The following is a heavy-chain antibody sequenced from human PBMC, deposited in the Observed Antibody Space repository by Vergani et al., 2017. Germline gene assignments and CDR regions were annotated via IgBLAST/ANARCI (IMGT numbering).Heavy chain of an antibody. CDR3: AKDFWSRGVVVVAATFPLPDAFDI. CDR1: GFTFGDYA. V-gene: IGHV3-49*04. J-gene: IGHJ3*02. Sequence: EVQLVESGGGLVQPGRSLRLSCTASGFTFGDYAMSWVRQAPGKGLEWVGFIRSKAYGGTTEYAASVKGRFTISRDDSKSIAYLQMNSLRAEDTAVYYCAKDFWSRGVVVVAATFPLPDAFDIWGQGTMVTVSS. CDR2: IRSKAYGGTT. D-gene: IGHD2-15*01.